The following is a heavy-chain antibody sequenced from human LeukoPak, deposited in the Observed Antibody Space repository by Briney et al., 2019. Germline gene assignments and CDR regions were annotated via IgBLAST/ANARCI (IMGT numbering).Heavy chain of an antibody. V-gene: IGHV4-59*12. CDR2: IYYSGST. J-gene: IGHJ4*02. CDR3: ARGRIGADHSYGYVGFDY. CDR1: GCSISSYY. Sequence: SSETLSFTCTVSGCSISSYYWSWIRQPPGKGLEWIGYIYYSGSTNYNPSLKSRVTISVDTSKNQFSLKLSSVTAADTAVYYCARGRIGADHSYGYVGFDYWGQGTLVTVSS. D-gene: IGHD5-18*01.